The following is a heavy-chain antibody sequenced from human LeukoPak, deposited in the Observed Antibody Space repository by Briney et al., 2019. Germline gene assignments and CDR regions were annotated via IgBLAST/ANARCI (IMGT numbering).Heavy chain of an antibody. CDR1: GFTFSSYC. V-gene: IGHV3-7*01. D-gene: IGHD5-18*01. Sequence: PGGSLRLSCAASGFTFSSYCMSWVRQAPGKGLEWVAYINQDGSQKNYADSVKGRFTVSRDNAKNSLYLQMNSLRAEDTAVYYCARDLSGVTGYTYGRGIDYWGQGTLVTVSS. J-gene: IGHJ4*02. CDR3: ARDLSGVTGYTYGRGIDY. CDR2: INQDGSQK.